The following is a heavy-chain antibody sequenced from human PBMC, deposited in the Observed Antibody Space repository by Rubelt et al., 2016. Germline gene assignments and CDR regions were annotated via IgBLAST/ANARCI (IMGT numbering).Heavy chain of an antibody. V-gene: IGHV3-9*01. D-gene: IGHD3-10*01. J-gene: IGHJ5*01. CDR2: INWSSKRL. CDR1: GFSFDDYG. Sequence: EVQLVESGGGLVQPGRSLRLSCAASGFSFDDYGMHWVRQAPGKGLEWVSGINWSSKRLGYADSVKGRFTISRDNAKSSLDLQMNSLRIEETAVYYCVKDMDSGWFEDSCFDSWGQGILVIVSS. CDR3: VKDMDSGWFEDSCFDS.